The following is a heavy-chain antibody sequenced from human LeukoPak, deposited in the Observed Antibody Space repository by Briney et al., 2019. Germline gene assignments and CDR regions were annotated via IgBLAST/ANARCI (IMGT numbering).Heavy chain of an antibody. D-gene: IGHD3/OR15-3a*01. Sequence: SVKVSCKASGGTFSSYAISWVRQAPGQGLEWMGGTIPIFGTANYAQKFQGRVTITADESTSTAYMELSSLRSEDTAVYYCAAQDWLEGSRGWFDPWGQGTLVTVSS. CDR2: TIPIFGTA. J-gene: IGHJ5*02. V-gene: IGHV1-69*13. CDR1: GGTFSSYA. CDR3: AAQDWLEGSRGWFDP.